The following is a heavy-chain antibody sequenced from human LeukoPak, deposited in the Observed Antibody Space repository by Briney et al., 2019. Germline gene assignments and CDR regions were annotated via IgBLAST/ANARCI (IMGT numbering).Heavy chain of an antibody. D-gene: IGHD3-22*01. CDR3: ASSPPLYDSSGYSFDY. Sequence: SETLSLTCAVSGGSISSSNWWSWVRQPPGKGLEWIGEIYHSGSTNYNPSLKSRVTISVDKSKNQFSLKLSSVTAADTAVYYCASSPPLYDSSGYSFDYWGQGTLVTVSS. CDR2: IYHSGST. J-gene: IGHJ4*02. CDR1: GGSISSSNW. V-gene: IGHV4-4*02.